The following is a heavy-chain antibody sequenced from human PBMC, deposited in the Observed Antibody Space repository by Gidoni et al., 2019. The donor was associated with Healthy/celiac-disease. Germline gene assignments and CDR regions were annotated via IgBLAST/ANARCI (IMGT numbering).Heavy chain of an antibody. D-gene: IGHD3-22*01. CDR2: IKSKTDGGTT. Sequence: EVQLVESGGGLVKPGGTLRLSCAASGFTFSNAWLSWVRQAPGKGLEWVGRIKSKTDGGTTDYAAPVKGRFTISRDDSKNTLYLQMNSLKTEDTAVYYCTTSLLWSITMIEGADWFDPWGQGTLVTVSS. CDR1: GFTFSNAW. CDR3: TTSLLWSITMIEGADWFDP. V-gene: IGHV3-15*01. J-gene: IGHJ5*02.